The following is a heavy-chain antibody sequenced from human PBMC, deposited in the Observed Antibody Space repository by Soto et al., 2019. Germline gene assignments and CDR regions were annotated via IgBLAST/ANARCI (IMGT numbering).Heavy chain of an antibody. CDR3: ARGRQFNYYGSGSYYTS. V-gene: IGHV4-34*01. J-gene: IGHJ5*02. CDR1: GGSFSGYY. D-gene: IGHD3-10*01. Sequence: SETLSLTCTVYGGSFSGYYWSWIRQPPGKGLEWIGEINHSGSTNYNPSLKSRVTISVDTSKNQFSLKLSSVTAADTAVYYCARGRQFNYYGSGSYYTSWGQGTLVTVSS. CDR2: INHSGST.